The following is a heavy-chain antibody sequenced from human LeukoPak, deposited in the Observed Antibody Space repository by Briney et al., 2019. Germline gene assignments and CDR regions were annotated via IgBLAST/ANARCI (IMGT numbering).Heavy chain of an antibody. CDR3: AKDRRPDCNAGSCYPPDY. V-gene: IGHV3-23*01. Sequence: SARGDNTYYADSVKGRFTISRDNYKNTVYVQMSSLRAEDTAIYYCAKDRRPDCNAGSCYPPDYWGQGTLVTVSS. CDR2: SARGDNT. J-gene: IGHJ4*02. D-gene: IGHD2-15*01.